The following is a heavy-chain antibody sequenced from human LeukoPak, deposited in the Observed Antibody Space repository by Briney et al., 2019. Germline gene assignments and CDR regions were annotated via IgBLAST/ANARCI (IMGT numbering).Heavy chain of an antibody. Sequence: GRSLRLSCAASGFTFSSYVMHWVRQAPGKGLEWVAIISYDGSNEYYADSVKGRFTISRDNAKNSLYLQMNSLRAEDTAVYYCARDYATVTNRPDYWGQGTLVTVSS. CDR3: ARDYATVTNRPDY. V-gene: IGHV3-30*04. CDR1: GFTFSSYV. D-gene: IGHD4-17*01. J-gene: IGHJ4*02. CDR2: ISYDGSNE.